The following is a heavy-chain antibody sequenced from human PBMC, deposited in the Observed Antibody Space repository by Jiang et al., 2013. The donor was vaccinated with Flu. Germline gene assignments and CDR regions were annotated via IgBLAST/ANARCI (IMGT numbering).Heavy chain of an antibody. V-gene: IGHV4-30-4*01. Sequence: GPGLVKPSQTLSLTCTVSGGSISSGDYYWSWIRQPPGKGLEWIGYIYYSGSTYYNPSLKSRVTISVDTSKNQFSLKLSSVTAADTAVYYCARALGMVQGVINFDYWGQGTLVTVSS. CDR2: IYYSGST. CDR3: ARALGMVQGVINFDY. J-gene: IGHJ4*02. D-gene: IGHD3-10*01. CDR1: GGSISSGDYY.